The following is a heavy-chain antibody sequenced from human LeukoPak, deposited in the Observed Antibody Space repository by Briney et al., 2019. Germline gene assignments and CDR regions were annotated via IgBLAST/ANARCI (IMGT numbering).Heavy chain of an antibody. CDR3: ARTSRRGDPRYNWFDP. J-gene: IGHJ5*02. V-gene: IGHV4-34*01. D-gene: IGHD2-21*02. Sequence: SETLSLTCAVYGGSISGYYWSWLRPPPGQGREWVGEINHSGSTNYNPSLKSRVTISVDKSKNQFSLKLSSVTAADTAVYYCARTSRRGDPRYNWFDPWGQGTLVTVSS. CDR2: INHSGST. CDR1: GGSISGYY.